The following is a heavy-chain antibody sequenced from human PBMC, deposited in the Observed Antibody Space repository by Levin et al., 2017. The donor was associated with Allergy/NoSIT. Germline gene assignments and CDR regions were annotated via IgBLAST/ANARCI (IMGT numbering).Heavy chain of an antibody. Sequence: GGSLRLSCAASGFTFSSYSMNWVRQAPGKGLEWVSSISSSSSYIYYADSVKGRFTISRDNAKNSLYLQMNSLRAEDTAVYYCASVPRRDAEVDYWGQGTLVTVSS. CDR1: GFTFSSYS. CDR2: ISSSSSYI. V-gene: IGHV3-21*01. D-gene: IGHD5-24*01. CDR3: ASVPRRDAEVDY. J-gene: IGHJ4*02.